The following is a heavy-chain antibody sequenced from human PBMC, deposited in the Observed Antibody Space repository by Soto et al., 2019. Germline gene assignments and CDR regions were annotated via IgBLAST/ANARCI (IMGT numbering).Heavy chain of an antibody. Sequence: PSETLSLTCTVSGGSISSDYWNWIRQPPGKGLEWIGYVYHSWSTKYNPSLKSRVTISVDTSKNQLSLKLSSVTAADTAVYYCARFGTSPNGNWLHPWGPGTMVTVYS. CDR3: ARFGTSPNGNWLHP. D-gene: IGHD3-10*01. V-gene: IGHV4-59*01. CDR2: VYHSWST. J-gene: IGHJ5*02. CDR1: GGSISSDY.